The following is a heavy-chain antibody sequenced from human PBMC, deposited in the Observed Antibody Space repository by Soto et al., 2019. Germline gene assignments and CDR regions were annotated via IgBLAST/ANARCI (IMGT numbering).Heavy chain of an antibody. Sequence: AASVKVSCKASGYTFTGYYMHWVRQAPGQGLEWMGWINPNSGGTNYAQKFQGRVTMTRDTSISTAYMELSRLRSDGTAVYYCARGRLLRFLEWLRYYWGQGTLVTVSS. V-gene: IGHV1-2*02. J-gene: IGHJ4*02. D-gene: IGHD3-3*01. CDR1: GYTFTGYY. CDR3: ARGRLLRFLEWLRYY. CDR2: INPNSGGT.